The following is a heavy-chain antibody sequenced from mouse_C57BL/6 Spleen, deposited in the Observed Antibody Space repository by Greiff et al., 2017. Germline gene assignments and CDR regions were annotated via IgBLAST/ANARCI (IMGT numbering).Heavy chain of an antibody. CDR2: IYPGSGNT. CDR3: ARTRGNYGYFDV. CDR1: GYTFTDYY. V-gene: IGHV1-76*01. J-gene: IGHJ1*03. D-gene: IGHD2-1*01. Sequence: QVQLQQSGAELVRPGASVKLSCKASGYTFTDYYINWVKQRPGQGLEWIARIYPGSGNTYYNETFKGKATLTAEKSSSTAYMQLSSLTSEDSAVYFCARTRGNYGYFDVWGTGTTVTVSS.